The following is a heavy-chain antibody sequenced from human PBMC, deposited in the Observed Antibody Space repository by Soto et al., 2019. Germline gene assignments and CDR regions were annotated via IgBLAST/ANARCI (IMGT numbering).Heavy chain of an antibody. CDR1: GSSISSYY. Sequence: SETLSLTCTVSGSSISSYYLGWIRQPPGKGLEWIRSIFYSGSTYYNPSLNSRVTISVDTSKNQFPLKLSSVTAADTAVYYCARVPDRWGQGTLVTVSS. D-gene: IGHD2-2*01. CDR2: IFYSGST. CDR3: ARVPDR. V-gene: IGHV4-39*06. J-gene: IGHJ5*02.